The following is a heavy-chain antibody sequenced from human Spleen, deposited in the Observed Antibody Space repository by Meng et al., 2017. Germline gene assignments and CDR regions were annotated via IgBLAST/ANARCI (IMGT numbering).Heavy chain of an antibody. Sequence: GESLKISCAASGFSVSHNYMSWVRQAPGKGLEWVANIKQDGSEKYYVDSVKGRFTISRDNAKNSLYLQMNSLRAEDTAVYYCARVSGHGVIPDAFDIWGQGTMVTVSS. D-gene: IGHD2-21*01. J-gene: IGHJ3*02. CDR2: IKQDGSEK. CDR1: GFSVSHNY. V-gene: IGHV3-7*01. CDR3: ARVSGHGVIPDAFDI.